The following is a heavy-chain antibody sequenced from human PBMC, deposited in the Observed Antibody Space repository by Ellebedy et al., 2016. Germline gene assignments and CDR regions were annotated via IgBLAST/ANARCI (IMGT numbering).Heavy chain of an antibody. Sequence: ASVKVSCKASGYTFTNYDTIWVRQATGQGLEWMGWMNPNSGNTGYAQKFQGRVTMTRNTSISTAYMELSSLRSEDTAVYYCARAPCGGDCYSDNWFDPWGQGTLVTVSS. CDR1: GYTFTNYD. D-gene: IGHD2-21*02. CDR3: ARAPCGGDCYSDNWFDP. V-gene: IGHV1-8*01. J-gene: IGHJ5*02. CDR2: MNPNSGNT.